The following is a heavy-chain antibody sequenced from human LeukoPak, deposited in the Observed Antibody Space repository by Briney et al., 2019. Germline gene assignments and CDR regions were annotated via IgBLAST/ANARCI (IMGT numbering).Heavy chain of an antibody. D-gene: IGHD3-9*01. CDR1: GGSISTSDSF. V-gene: IGHV4-39*01. J-gene: IGHJ4*02. CDR3: ARNRGSNFDWSDY. CDR2: IYYSGST. Sequence: SETLSLTCTVSGGSISTSDSFWDWMRQPPGRGPEWIGSIYYSGSTFYNPSLKSRVALSVDTSKNQFSLRLNSVTAADTAVYYCARNRGSNFDWSDYWGQGILVTVSS.